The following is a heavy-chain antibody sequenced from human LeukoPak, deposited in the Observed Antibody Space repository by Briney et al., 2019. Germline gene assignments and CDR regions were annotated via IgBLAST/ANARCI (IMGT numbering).Heavy chain of an antibody. V-gene: IGHV3-64*01. J-gene: IGHJ4*02. D-gene: IGHD1-1*01. CDR2: VSSNGGST. CDR1: GFTFSSHA. CDR3: AREVNWRFDY. Sequence: GGSLRLSCVASGFTFSSHAMHWVRQAPGKGLEYVSVVSSNGGSTYYANSVKGRFTISRDNSKNTLYLQMGSLRGEDMAVYYCAREVNWRFDYWGQGTLVTVSS.